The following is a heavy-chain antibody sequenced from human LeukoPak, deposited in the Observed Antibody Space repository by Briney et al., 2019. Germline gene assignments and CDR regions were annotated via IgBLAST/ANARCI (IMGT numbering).Heavy chain of an antibody. CDR1: GFTFSSYG. V-gene: IGHV3-33*01. D-gene: IGHD3-16*01. CDR2: IWYDGSNK. J-gene: IGHJ6*02. Sequence: GGFLILCCAASGFTFSSYGMHWGRQAPGKGVGWGAVIWYDGSNKYYADSVKGRFTISRDNSKNTLYLQMNSLRPEDTAVYYCARDMITFGGPSDYYYGMDVWGQGTTVTVSS. CDR3: ARDMITFGGPSDYYYGMDV.